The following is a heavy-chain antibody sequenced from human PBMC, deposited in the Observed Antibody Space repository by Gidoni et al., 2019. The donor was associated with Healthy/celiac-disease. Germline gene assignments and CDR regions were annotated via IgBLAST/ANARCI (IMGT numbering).Heavy chain of an antibody. V-gene: IGHV3-23*01. J-gene: IGHJ4*02. D-gene: IGHD3-22*01. CDR1: GFTFSSYA. CDR3: AKDHHESSGYYYSSPSGSGDY. Sequence: EVQLLESGGGLVQPGGSLRLSCAASGFTFSSYALSWVRQAPGKGLEWVSGIRGSGGSTYYADSVKGRFTISRDNSKNTLYLQMNSLRAEDTAVYYCAKDHHESSGYYYSSPSGSGDYWGQGTLVTVSS. CDR2: IRGSGGST.